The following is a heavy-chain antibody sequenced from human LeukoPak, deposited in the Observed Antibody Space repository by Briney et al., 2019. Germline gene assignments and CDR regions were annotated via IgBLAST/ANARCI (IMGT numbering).Heavy chain of an antibody. CDR2: AYYRSNWYS. V-gene: IGHV6-1*01. CDR1: GDSVSSNSAT. Sequence: SQTLSLTCAISGDSVSSNSATWNWIRQSPSRCLEWLGRAYYRSNWYSDYALSVKSRITINPDTSKNQFSMQLDSVTPEDTAMYYCARGYYGSGRHGMDVWGQGTTVTVSS. D-gene: IGHD3-10*01. CDR3: ARGYYGSGRHGMDV. J-gene: IGHJ6*02.